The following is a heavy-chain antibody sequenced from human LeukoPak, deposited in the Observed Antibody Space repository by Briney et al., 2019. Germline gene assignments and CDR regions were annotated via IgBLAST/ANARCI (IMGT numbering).Heavy chain of an antibody. CDR3: ARMDYDFWSGYYIDAY. CDR2: IKQDGSEK. D-gene: IGHD3-3*01. Sequence: PGGSLRLSCAASGFTFSSYWMSWVRQAPGKGLEWVANIKQDGSEKYYVDSVKGRFTISRDNAKNSLYLQMNSLRAEDTAVYYCARMDYDFWSGYYIDAYWGQGTLVTVSS. J-gene: IGHJ4*02. V-gene: IGHV3-7*01. CDR1: GFTFSSYW.